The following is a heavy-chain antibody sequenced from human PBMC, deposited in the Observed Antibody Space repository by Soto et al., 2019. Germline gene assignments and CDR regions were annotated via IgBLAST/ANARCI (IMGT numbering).Heavy chain of an antibody. CDR2: IYPGDSDT. Sequence: GESLKISCKGSGYSFTSYWIGWVRQMPGKGLEWMGIIYPGDSDTRYSPSFQGQVTISADKSISTAYLQWSSLKASDTAMYYCARHTHGYYYYYYGMDVWGQGXTVTVYS. CDR1: GYSFTSYW. V-gene: IGHV5-51*01. CDR3: ARHTHGYYYYYYGMDV. D-gene: IGHD6-25*01. J-gene: IGHJ6*02.